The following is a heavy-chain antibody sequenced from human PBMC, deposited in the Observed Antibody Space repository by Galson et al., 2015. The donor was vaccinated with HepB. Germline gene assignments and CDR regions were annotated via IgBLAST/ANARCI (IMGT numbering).Heavy chain of an antibody. CDR1: GYIFSGYY. V-gene: IGHV1-46*01. J-gene: IGHJ4*02. CDR2: IRPSGDDGT. D-gene: IGHD1-26*01. Sequence: SVKVSCKASGYIFSGYYMNWVRQAPGQGLEWMGIIRPSGDDGTTYAQKFQGRVTMTRDTSTSTVYMDLSSPRSEDTAVYYCVREYRGGSFDYWGQGTLVTVSS. CDR3: VREYRGGSFDY.